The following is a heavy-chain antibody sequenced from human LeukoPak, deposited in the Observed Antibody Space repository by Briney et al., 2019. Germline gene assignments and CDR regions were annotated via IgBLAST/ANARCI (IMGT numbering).Heavy chain of an antibody. CDR3: ARDRQCGY. J-gene: IGHJ4*02. CDR1: GYTFTSYG. CDR2: VSPYNGNT. D-gene: IGHD2-21*01. V-gene: IGHV1-18*01. Sequence: GASVKVSCKASGYTFTSYGISWVRQAPGQGLEWMGWVSPYNGNTNYAPKLQGGLTMTTDTSTSTAYMELRSLRSDDTAVYYCARDRQCGYWGQGTLVTVSS.